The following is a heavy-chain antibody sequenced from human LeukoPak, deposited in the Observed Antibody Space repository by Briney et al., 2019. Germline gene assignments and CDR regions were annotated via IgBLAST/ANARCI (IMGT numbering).Heavy chain of an antibody. CDR2: IYTGGDT. V-gene: IGHV3-53*01. Sequence: GGSLRLSCAASGFTVSSYYMSWVRQAPGKALEWVSVIYTGGDTYYADSVKGRFTISRDNSKHTLYLQMNSLSAKDTAVYYCTKGSHEASAGVYWGQGTLVTVSS. CDR3: TKGSHEASAGVY. D-gene: IGHD1-26*01. J-gene: IGHJ4*02. CDR1: GFTVSSYY.